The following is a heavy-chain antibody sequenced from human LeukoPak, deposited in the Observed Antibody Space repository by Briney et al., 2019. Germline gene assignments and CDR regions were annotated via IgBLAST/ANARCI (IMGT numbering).Heavy chain of an antibody. CDR3: ARVVLGALDI. CDR2: IKQEGSEK. CDR1: GFRFSSYW. D-gene: IGHD7-27*01. Sequence: GGSLRLSCAASGFRFSSYWMTWVRQAPGKGLEWVANIKQEGSEKYYVDSVKGRFTISRDNADNSLYLQMNSLRAEDTAAYYCARVVLGALDIWGQGTVVTVSS. V-gene: IGHV3-7*01. J-gene: IGHJ3*02.